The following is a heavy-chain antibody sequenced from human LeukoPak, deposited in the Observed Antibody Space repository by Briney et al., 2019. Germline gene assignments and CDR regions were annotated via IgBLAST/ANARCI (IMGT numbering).Heavy chain of an antibody. Sequence: GGSLRLSCAASGFTFSSYWMSWVRQAPGKGLEWVANIKQDGSEKYYVDSVKGRFTISRDNAKNSLYLQMNSLRAEDTAVYYWATVPAAIETSYYYYYYMDVWGKGTTVTVSS. CDR1: GFTFSSYW. CDR2: IKQDGSEK. J-gene: IGHJ6*03. V-gene: IGHV3-7*01. D-gene: IGHD2-2*02. CDR3: ATVPAAIETSYYYYYYMDV.